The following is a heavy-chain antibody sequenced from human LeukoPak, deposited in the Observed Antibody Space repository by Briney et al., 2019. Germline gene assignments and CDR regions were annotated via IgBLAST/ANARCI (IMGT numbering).Heavy chain of an antibody. V-gene: IGHV3-23*01. CDR3: AKDRYYYDTRFDY. Sequence: QSGGSLRLSCAASGFTFSSYAMSWVRQAPGKGLEWVSAISGSGGSTYYADSVKGRFTISRDNSKNTLYLQMNSLRAEDTAVYYCAKDRYYYDTRFDYWGQGTLVTVSS. J-gene: IGHJ4*02. CDR2: ISGSGGST. D-gene: IGHD3-22*01. CDR1: GFTFSSYA.